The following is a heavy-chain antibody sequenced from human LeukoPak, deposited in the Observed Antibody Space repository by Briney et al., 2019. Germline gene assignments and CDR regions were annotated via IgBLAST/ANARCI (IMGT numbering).Heavy chain of an antibody. D-gene: IGHD2-15*01. CDR3: AKVRLYCSGGSSCYYHLFDY. J-gene: IGHJ4*02. CDR2: ISGSGGST. V-gene: IGHV3-23*01. CDR1: RFQFSSYA. Sequence: GGSLRLSCVASRFQFSSYAMSWVRQAPGKGLEWVSVISGSGGSTYYADSVKGRFTISRDNSKNTLYLQMNSLRAEDTAVYYCAKVRLYCSGGSSCYYHLFDYWGQGTLVTVSS.